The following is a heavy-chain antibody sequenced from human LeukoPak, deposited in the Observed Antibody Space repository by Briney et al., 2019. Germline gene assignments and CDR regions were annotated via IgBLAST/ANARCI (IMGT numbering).Heavy chain of an antibody. CDR2: IYYSGDN. D-gene: IGHD6-19*01. Sequence: PSETLSLTCTVSGGSSYYWGWIRQPPGKGLEWIGSIYYSGDNYYNPSLKSRVTISVDTSKNQFSLKLSSVTAADTAVYYCARRVTVAGYDYWGQGTLVTVSS. CDR3: ARRVTVAGYDY. J-gene: IGHJ4*02. CDR1: GGSSYY. V-gene: IGHV4-39*01.